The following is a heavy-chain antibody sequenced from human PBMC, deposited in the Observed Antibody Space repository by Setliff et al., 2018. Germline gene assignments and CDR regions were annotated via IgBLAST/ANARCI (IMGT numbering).Heavy chain of an antibody. D-gene: IGHD1-26*01. CDR1: GFSLSTSGMR. Sequence: SGPTLVNPTQTLTLTCTFSGFSLSTSGMRVSWIRQPPGKALGWLARIDWDDDKFYSTSLKTRLTLSKDTSKNQVVLTMTNMDPVDTATYYCARSPSGEFDYWGQGTLVTVSS. CDR3: ARSPSGEFDY. J-gene: IGHJ4*02. CDR2: IDWDDDK. V-gene: IGHV2-70*04.